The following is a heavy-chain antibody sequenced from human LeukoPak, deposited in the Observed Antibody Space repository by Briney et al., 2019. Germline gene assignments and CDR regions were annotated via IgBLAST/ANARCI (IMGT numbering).Heavy chain of an antibody. CDR3: ARVVPAAISPRTGFDP. V-gene: IGHV1-69*13. J-gene: IGHJ5*02. Sequence: ASVKVSCKASGGTFSSYAISWVRQAPGQGVEWMGGIIPIFGTANYAQKFQGRVTITADESTSTAYMELSSLRSEDTAVYYCARVVPAAISPRTGFDPWGQGTLVTVSS. D-gene: IGHD2-2*02. CDR1: GGTFSSYA. CDR2: IIPIFGTA.